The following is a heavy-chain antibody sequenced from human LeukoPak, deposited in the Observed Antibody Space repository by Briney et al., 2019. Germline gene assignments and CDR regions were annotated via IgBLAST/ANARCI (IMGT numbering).Heavy chain of an antibody. CDR2: IYYSGST. V-gene: IGHV4-39*07. J-gene: IGHJ4*02. CDR1: GDSISSGSYY. CDR3: ARDPSGSGTYPYFDY. D-gene: IGHD3-10*01. Sequence: PSETLSLTCTVSGDSISSGSYYWGWIRQPPGKGLEWIARIYYSGSTYYNPSLKSRVTMSVDTSKNQFSLKLSSVTAADTAVYYCARDPSGSGTYPYFDYWGQGTLVTVSS.